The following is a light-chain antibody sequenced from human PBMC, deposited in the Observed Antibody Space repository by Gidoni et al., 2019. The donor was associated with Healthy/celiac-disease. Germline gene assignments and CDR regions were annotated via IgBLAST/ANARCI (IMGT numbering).Light chain of an antibody. J-gene: IGLJ1*01. V-gene: IGLV1-40*01. CDR3: QSYDSSLSGSSYV. Sequence: QSVLTQPPSVSGAPGQRVTISCTGSSSNIGAGYDVHWYQQLPGTAPKLLIYGNSNRPSGVPDLFSGSKSGTSASLAITGLQAEDEADYYCQSYDSSLSGSSYVFGTGTKVTVL. CDR2: GNS. CDR1: SSNIGAGYD.